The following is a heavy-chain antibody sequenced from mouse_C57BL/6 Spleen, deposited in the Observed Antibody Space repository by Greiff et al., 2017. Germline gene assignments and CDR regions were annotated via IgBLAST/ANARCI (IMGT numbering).Heavy chain of an antibody. CDR2: IDPETGGT. Sequence: VQLKESGAELVRPGASVTLSCKASGYTFTDYEMHWVKQTPVHGLEWIGAIDPETGGTAYNQKFKGKAILTADKSSSTAYMELRSLTSEDSAVYYCTRRDITTVEGNYFDYWGQGTTLTVSS. J-gene: IGHJ2*01. D-gene: IGHD1-1*01. CDR3: TRRDITTVEGNYFDY. CDR1: GYTFTDYE. V-gene: IGHV1-15*01.